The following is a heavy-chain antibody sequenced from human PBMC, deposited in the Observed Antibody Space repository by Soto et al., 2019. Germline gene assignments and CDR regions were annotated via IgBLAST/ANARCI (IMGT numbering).Heavy chain of an antibody. Sequence: EVQLVESEGGLVQPGGSLRLSCAASGFTFSSYSMNWVRQAPGKGLEWVSYIISSSSTIYYADSVKGRFTISRDNAKNSLYLQMNSLRAEDTAVYYCARIGRLRWGDYWGQGTLVTVSS. CDR1: GFTFSSYS. CDR2: IISSSSTI. V-gene: IGHV3-48*01. CDR3: ARIGRLRWGDY. D-gene: IGHD4-17*01. J-gene: IGHJ4*02.